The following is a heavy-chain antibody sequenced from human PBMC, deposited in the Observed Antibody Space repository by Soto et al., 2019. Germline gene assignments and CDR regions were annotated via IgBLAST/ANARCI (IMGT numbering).Heavy chain of an antibody. J-gene: IGHJ6*02. V-gene: IGHV4-59*01. D-gene: IGHD6-13*01. CDR2: IYYSGST. CDR3: ARAGSSWYFSSNYYYGMDV. CDR1: GGSISSYY. Sequence: SEALSPTCTVSGGSISSYYWSWIRQPPGKGLEWIGYIYYSGSTNYNPSLKSRVTISVDTSKNQFSLKLSSVTAADTAGYYCARAGSSWYFSSNYYYGMDVWGQGTTVTVSS.